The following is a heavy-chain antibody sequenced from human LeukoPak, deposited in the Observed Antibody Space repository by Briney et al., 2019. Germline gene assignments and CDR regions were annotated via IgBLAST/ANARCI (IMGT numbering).Heavy chain of an antibody. CDR2: IYYTGST. V-gene: IGHV4-39*01. CDR3: ATATRSGYYDY. Sequence: PSETLSLTCTVSGGSISSTSYYWGWIRQPPGKGLEWIGTIYYTGSTDYTPSLKSRVTMSVDTSKNQFSLKLSSVTAADTAVYYCATATRSGYYDYWGQGTLVTVSS. D-gene: IGHD3-3*01. J-gene: IGHJ4*02. CDR1: GGSISSTSYY.